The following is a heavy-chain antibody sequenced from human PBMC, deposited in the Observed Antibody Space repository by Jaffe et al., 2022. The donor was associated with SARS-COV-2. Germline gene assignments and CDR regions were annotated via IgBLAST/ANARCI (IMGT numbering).Heavy chain of an antibody. Sequence: EVQLVESGGGLVKPGGSLRLSCAASGFTFSNAWMSWVRQAPGKGLEWVGRIKSKTDGGTTDYAAPVKGRFTISRDDSKNTLYLQMNSLKTEDTAVYYCTTGWYVGGNRSHYWGQGTLVTVSS. J-gene: IGHJ4*02. V-gene: IGHV3-15*01. D-gene: IGHD3-16*01. CDR1: GFTFSNAW. CDR2: IKSKTDGGTT. CDR3: TTGWYVGGNRSHY.